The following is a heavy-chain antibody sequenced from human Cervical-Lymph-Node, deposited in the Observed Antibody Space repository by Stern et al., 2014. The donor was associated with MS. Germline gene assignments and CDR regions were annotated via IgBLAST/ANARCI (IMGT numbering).Heavy chain of an antibody. J-gene: IGHJ4*02. CDR3: AKHACTGAACPFDL. Sequence: VQLLESSPGLVKPSETLYLTCAVSGDSISSYTHYWAWIRQPPGTGLEWIGSVYYSGAPYYTPSLKSPVTIPVDTPKNHFSLGLNAVTAADTAVYYCAKHACTGAACPFDLWGQGTLVTVSS. CDR2: VYYSGAP. D-gene: IGHD2-8*02. V-gene: IGHV4-39*01. CDR1: GDSISSYTHY.